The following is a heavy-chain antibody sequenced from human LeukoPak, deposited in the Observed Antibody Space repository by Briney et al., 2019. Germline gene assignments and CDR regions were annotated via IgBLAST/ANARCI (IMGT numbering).Heavy chain of an antibody. V-gene: IGHV3-21*01. CDR2: ISSSSSYI. J-gene: IGHJ4*02. Sequence: GGSLRLSCAASGFTFSSYSMNWVRQAPGKGLEWVSSISSSSSYIYYADSVKGRFTISRDNAKNSLYLQMNSLRAEDTAVYYCARVSIDYGGNSAYFDYWGQGTLVTVSS. D-gene: IGHD4-17*01. CDR1: GFTFSSYS. CDR3: ARVSIDYGGNSAYFDY.